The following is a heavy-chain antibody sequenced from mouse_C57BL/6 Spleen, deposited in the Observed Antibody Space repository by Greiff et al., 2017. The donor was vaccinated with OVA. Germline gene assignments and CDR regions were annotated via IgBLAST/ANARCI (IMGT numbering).Heavy chain of an antibody. D-gene: IGHD1-1*01. J-gene: IGHJ3*01. CDR1: GYTFTDYY. CDR3: TINYGSTSWFAY. CDR2: INPYNGGT. V-gene: IGHV1-19*01. Sequence: VQLQQSGPVLVKPGASVKMSCKASGYTFTDYYMNWVKQSHGKSLEWIGVINPYNGGTSYKQKFKGKATLTVDKSSSTAYMKLNSLTSEDSAVYCCTINYGSTSWFAYWGQGTLVTVSA.